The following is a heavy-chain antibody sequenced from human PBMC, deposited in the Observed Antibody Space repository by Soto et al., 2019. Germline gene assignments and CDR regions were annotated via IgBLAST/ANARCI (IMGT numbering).Heavy chain of an antibody. V-gene: IGHV1-8*01. Sequence: GASAKVSCKASGYTFASYDINWVRQATGQGLEWMGWMNPNSGNTGYAQKFQGRVTMARNTSISTAYMELSSLRSEDTAVYYCARRRQRKNWFAPWGQGTLVTVSS. CDR2: MNPNSGNT. CDR3: ARRRQRKNWFAP. D-gene: IGHD6-25*01. CDR1: GYTFASYD. J-gene: IGHJ5*02.